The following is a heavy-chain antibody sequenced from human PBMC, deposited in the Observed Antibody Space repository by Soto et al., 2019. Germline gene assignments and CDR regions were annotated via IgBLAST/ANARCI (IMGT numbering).Heavy chain of an antibody. Sequence: QMQLQESGPGLVKPAETLSLTCTVSGGSISSSGYCWAWVRQPPGKGLEWIGCIFRTGTTYYHPSLRNRVTMSVDVSNNQFSLRLSSVTAADTATYHCARQKTGSDWFDPWGQGTLVIVSS. V-gene: IGHV4-39*01. D-gene: IGHD2-8*02. CDR1: GGSISSSGYC. J-gene: IGHJ5*02. CDR2: IFRTGTT. CDR3: ARQKTGSDWFDP.